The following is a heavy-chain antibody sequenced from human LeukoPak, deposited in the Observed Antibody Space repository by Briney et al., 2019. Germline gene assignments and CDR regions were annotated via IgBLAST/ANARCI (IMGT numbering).Heavy chain of an antibody. D-gene: IGHD5-18*01. CDR1: GYSISSGYY. CDR2: IYHSGST. Sequence: SETLSLTCAVSGYSISSGYYWGWIRQPPGKGLEWIGSIYHSGSTYYNPSLKSRVTISVDTSKNQFSLKLSSVTAADTAVYYCSRVRGDTTGAGRGHFYYRGQGTLVTVSS. J-gene: IGHJ4*02. CDR3: SRVRGDTTGAGRGHFYY. V-gene: IGHV4-38-2*01.